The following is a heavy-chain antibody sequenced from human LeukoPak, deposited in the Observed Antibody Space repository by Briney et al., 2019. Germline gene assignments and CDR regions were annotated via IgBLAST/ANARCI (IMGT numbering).Heavy chain of an antibody. CDR2: IYTTGST. D-gene: IGHD5-18*01. CDR3: AGELDANTYGPRFDS. Sequence: SETLSLTCIVSGGSISSGSYYWSWVRQPAGQGLEWIGRIYTTGSTNYSPSLKSRVTISADTSKNQFSLKLSSVTAADTAVYYCAGELDANTYGPRFDSWGQGTLVTVSS. J-gene: IGHJ4*02. CDR1: GGSISSGSYY. V-gene: IGHV4-61*02.